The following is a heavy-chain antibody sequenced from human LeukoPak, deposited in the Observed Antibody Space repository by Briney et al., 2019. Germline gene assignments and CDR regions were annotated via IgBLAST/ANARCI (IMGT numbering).Heavy chain of an antibody. CDR2: ISSSGSTI. Sequence: PGGSLRLSCAASGFTFSDYYMSWIRQAPGKGLEWVSYISSSGSTIYYADSVKGRFTIPRDNAKNSLYLQVNSLRAEDTAVYYCARDPLYYYDSSGPVDYWGQGTLVTVSS. CDR1: GFTFSDYY. CDR3: ARDPLYYYDSSGPVDY. D-gene: IGHD3-22*01. V-gene: IGHV3-11*01. J-gene: IGHJ4*02.